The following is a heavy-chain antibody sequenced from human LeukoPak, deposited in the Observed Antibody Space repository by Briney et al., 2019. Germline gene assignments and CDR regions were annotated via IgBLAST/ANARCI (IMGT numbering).Heavy chain of an antibody. CDR1: DGSISSYY. CDR2: IYYSGST. D-gene: IGHD2-8*01. J-gene: IGHJ6*02. V-gene: IGHV4-59*01. Sequence: SETLSLTCTVSDGSISSYYWSWIRQPPGKGLEWIGYIYYSGSTNYNPSLKSRVTISVDTSKNQFSLKLSSVTAADTAVYYCARGEDIVLMVYAGYYYGMDVWGQGTTVTVSS. CDR3: ARGEDIVLMVYAGYYYGMDV.